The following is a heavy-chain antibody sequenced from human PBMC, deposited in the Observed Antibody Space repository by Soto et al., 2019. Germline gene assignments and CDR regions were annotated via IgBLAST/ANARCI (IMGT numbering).Heavy chain of an antibody. CDR1: GGSMRNYF. CDR3: AAGEASTRNLAPYYLDF. CDR2: IHYSGTT. D-gene: IGHD2-2*01. Sequence: SETLSLTCTVSGGSMRNYFWTWIRQPPGKGLEWSGYIHYSGTTSFFPSYNPPLRSRVTISEDTSKNQFSLKLLSVTTADTAVYFCAAGEASTRNLAPYYLDFWGQGTLVTVSS. V-gene: IGHV4-59*01. J-gene: IGHJ4*02.